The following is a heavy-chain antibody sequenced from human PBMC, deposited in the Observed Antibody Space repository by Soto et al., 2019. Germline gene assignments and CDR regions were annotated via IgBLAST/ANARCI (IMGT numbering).Heavy chain of an antibody. CDR3: TTDYCSAATCHLNN. J-gene: IGHJ4*02. CDR1: GFSFTDAW. CDR2: IKRKTDGGTI. D-gene: IGHD2-15*01. Sequence: GGSLRLSCASSGFSFTDAWMNLVRQAPGKGLEWVSRIKRKTDGGTIDSAAPVKGRFTISRDDSKNTVYLQMSSLKTEDTAVYYCTTDYCSAATCHLNNWGQGALVTVSS. V-gene: IGHV3-15*07.